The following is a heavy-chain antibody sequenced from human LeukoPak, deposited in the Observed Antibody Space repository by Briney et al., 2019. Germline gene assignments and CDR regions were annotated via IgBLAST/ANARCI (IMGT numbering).Heavy chain of an antibody. Sequence: SLQISXXXXGYSXTXXWIGWVRQLPGKGLEWMGIIYPGDSDTRYSPSFQGQVTISADKSISTAYLQWSSLKASDTAMYYCARPLSAAAAAPGYWGQGTLVTVSS. V-gene: IGHV5-51*01. J-gene: IGHJ4*02. CDR3: ARPLSAAAAAPGY. D-gene: IGHD6-25*01. CDR1: GYSXTXXW. CDR2: IYPGDSDT.